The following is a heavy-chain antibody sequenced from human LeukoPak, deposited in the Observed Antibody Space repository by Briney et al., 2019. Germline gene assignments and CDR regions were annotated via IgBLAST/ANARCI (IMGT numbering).Heavy chain of an antibody. CDR1: GFTFSSYA. Sequence: GGSLRLSCAASGFTFSSYAMSWVRQAPGKGLEWVAVISDDGDNKYYADSVKGRFAISRDNSKNTLYPQMNSLRAEDTAVYYCARGSVWGPDVFDIWGQGTMVTVSS. CDR3: ARGSVWGPDVFDI. V-gene: IGHV3-30*09. J-gene: IGHJ3*02. CDR2: ISDDGDNK. D-gene: IGHD3-16*01.